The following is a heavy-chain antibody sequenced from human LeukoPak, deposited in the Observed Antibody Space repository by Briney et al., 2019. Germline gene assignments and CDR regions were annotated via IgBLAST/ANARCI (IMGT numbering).Heavy chain of an antibody. V-gene: IGHV1-2*02. Sequence: ASVKVSCKASGYTFTGYYMHWVRQAPGQGLEWMGWINPNSGGTNYAQKFQGRVTMTRDTSISTAYMELSRLRSDDTAVYYCAREVEMATIVLDYWGQGTLVTVSS. CDR1: GYTFTGYY. D-gene: IGHD5-24*01. J-gene: IGHJ4*02. CDR2: INPNSGGT. CDR3: AREVEMATIVLDY.